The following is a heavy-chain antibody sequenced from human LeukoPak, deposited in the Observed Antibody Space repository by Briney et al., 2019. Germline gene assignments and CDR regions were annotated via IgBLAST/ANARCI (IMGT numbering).Heavy chain of an antibody. Sequence: GGSLRLSCAASGFTFNSYAMTWVRQAPGKGLQWVANINQDGSEKHYVDSVKGRFSISRDNTKGSLFLQLNSLRAEDTAVYYCARDTEYYDSSGYLNYFDYWGQGTLVTVSS. CDR3: ARDTEYYDSSGYLNYFDY. CDR1: GFTFNSYA. V-gene: IGHV3-7*03. J-gene: IGHJ4*02. D-gene: IGHD3-22*01. CDR2: INQDGSEK.